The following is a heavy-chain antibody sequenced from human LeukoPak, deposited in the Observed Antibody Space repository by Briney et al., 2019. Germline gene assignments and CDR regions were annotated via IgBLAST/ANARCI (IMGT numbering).Heavy chain of an antibody. Sequence: PSETLSLTCTVSGGSISSSSHYWVWIRQPPGKGLEWIGDMHYSGSTYYNPSLKSRVTISVDTSKNQFSLKLSSVTAADTAVYYCARRVSSTSWFDYWGQGTLVTVSS. CDR3: ARRVSSTSWFDY. CDR2: MHYSGST. D-gene: IGHD2-2*01. J-gene: IGHJ4*02. V-gene: IGHV4-39*01. CDR1: GGSISSSSHY.